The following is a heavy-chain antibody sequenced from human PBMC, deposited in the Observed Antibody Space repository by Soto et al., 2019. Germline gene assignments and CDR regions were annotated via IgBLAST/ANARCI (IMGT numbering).Heavy chain of an antibody. CDR1: GVSISIPNW. Sequence: SETLSLTCTVSGVSISIPNWWAWVRQAPGKGLEWIGEIDHSGTTNYNPSLNSRVTISLDRSKNQFSLRLSSVAAADTAVYFCARGKFYAFDIWGQGTMVTVSS. J-gene: IGHJ3*02. CDR2: IDHSGTT. CDR3: ARGKFYAFDI. V-gene: IGHV4-4*02.